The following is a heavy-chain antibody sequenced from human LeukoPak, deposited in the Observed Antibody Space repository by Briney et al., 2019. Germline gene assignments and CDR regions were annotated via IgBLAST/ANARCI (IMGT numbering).Heavy chain of an antibody. J-gene: IGHJ4*02. Sequence: GASVKVSCKASGYTFTSYYMHWVRQAPGQGLEWMGIINPSGGSTSYAQKFQGRVTMTRDMSTSTVYMELSSLRSEDTAVYYCARDRPEDYGESGFDYWGQGTLVTVSS. CDR1: GYTFTSYY. D-gene: IGHD4-17*01. CDR3: ARDRPEDYGESGFDY. V-gene: IGHV1-46*01. CDR2: INPSGGST.